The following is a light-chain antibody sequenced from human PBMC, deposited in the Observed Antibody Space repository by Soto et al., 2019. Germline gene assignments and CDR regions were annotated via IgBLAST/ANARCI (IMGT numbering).Light chain of an antibody. Sequence: DIQMTQSPSTLSASVGDRVTITCRASQSVSGWLAWYQQKPGKAPKLLIYKASTLESGVPSRFSGSGSGTEFTLTISTLQPDDFATYYCQHHRTFGQGTKVDIK. J-gene: IGKJ1*01. V-gene: IGKV1-5*03. CDR1: QSVSGW. CDR2: KAS. CDR3: QHHRT.